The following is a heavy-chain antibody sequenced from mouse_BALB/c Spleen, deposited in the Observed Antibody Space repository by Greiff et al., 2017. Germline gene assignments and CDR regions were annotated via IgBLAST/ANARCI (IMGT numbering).Heavy chain of an antibody. CDR2: IRNKANGYTT. D-gene: IGHD3-2*01. CDR1: GFTFTDYY. Sequence: EVKLVESGGGLVQPGGSLRLSCATSGFTFTDYYMSWVRQPPGKALEWLGFIRNKANGYTTEYSASVKGRFTISRDNSQSILYLQMNTLRAEDSATYYCARDSDSSGTWFAYWGQGTLVTVSA. V-gene: IGHV7-3*02. CDR3: ARDSDSSGTWFAY. J-gene: IGHJ3*01.